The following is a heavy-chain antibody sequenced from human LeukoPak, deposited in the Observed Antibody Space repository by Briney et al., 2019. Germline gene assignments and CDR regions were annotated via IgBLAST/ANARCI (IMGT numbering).Heavy chain of an antibody. V-gene: IGHV4-38-2*02. CDR1: GYSISSGYY. D-gene: IGHD6-25*01. CDR3: ARDGGRDWFDP. CDR2: IYHSGST. J-gene: IGHJ5*02. Sequence: PSETLSLTCAVSGYSISSGYYWGWIRQPPGKGLEWIGSIYHSGSTYYNPSLKSRVTISVDTSKNQFSLKLSSVTAADTAVYYCARDGGRDWFDPWGQETLVTVSS.